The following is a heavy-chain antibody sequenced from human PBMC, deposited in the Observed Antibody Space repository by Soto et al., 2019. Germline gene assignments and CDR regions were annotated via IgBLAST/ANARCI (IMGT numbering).Heavy chain of an antibody. Sequence: SETLSLTCTVSGGSMISYYWSWIRQPPGRGLEWIGFIYYAGSTKYNPSLNSRVTISVDTSKNQFSLTVTSVTAADTALYYCNADVRRSAAWGFDPWGQGTLVTVSS. CDR2: IYYAGST. J-gene: IGHJ5*02. D-gene: IGHD6-13*01. CDR1: GGSMISYY. V-gene: IGHV4-59*08. CDR3: NADVRRSAAWGFDP.